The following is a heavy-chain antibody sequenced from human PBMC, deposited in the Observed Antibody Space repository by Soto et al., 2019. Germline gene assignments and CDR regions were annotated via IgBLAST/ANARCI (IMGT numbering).Heavy chain of an antibody. J-gene: IGHJ4*02. V-gene: IGHV4-4*02. CDR2: IYHSGST. CDR3: ARAPSIAAAFDY. D-gene: IGHD6-13*01. CDR1: EGSIRSTNW. Sequence: SEPKAHSCSVSEGSIRSTNWWSLVSQLPGKGLEWSGEIYHSGSTNYNPSLKSRVTISVDKSKNQFSLKLSSVTAADTAVYYCARAPSIAAAFDYWGQGNLVTGSS.